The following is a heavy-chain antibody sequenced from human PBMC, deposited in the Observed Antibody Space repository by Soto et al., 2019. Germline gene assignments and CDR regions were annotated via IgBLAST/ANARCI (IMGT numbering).Heavy chain of an antibody. V-gene: IGHV4-59*01. CDR3: GRVVNIDLGKWYLDL. CDR2: IYYSGST. Sequence: SETLSLTCTVSGGSISSYYWSWIRQPPGKGLEWIGYIYYSGSTNYNPSLKSRVTISVDTSKNQFSLKMSSLTAADTAVYYCGRVVNIDLGKWYLDLWGRGTLVTVSS. D-gene: IGHD3-3*01. J-gene: IGHJ2*01. CDR1: GGSISSYY.